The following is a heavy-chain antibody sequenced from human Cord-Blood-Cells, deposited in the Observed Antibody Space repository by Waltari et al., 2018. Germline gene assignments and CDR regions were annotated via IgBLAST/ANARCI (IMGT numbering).Heavy chain of an antibody. V-gene: IGHV4-31*03. CDR3: ARGPSHCSSTSCYTFDY. CDR1: GGSISSGCYY. J-gene: IGHJ4*02. D-gene: IGHD2-2*02. Sequence: QVQLQESGPGLVKPSQTLSLTCTVPGGSISSGCYYWSWIRQPQAKGLEWIGYICYSGSTYYNPSLKSRVTISVDTSKNQFSLKLSSVTAADTAVYYCARGPSHCSSTSCYTFDYWGQGTLVTVSS. CDR2: ICYSGST.